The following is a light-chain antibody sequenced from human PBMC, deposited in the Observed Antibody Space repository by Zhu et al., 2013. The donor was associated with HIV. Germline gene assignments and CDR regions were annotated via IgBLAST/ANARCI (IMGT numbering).Light chain of an antibody. Sequence: EIVLTQSPGTLSLSPGERATLSCRASQNVSSSYLAWYQQKPGQAPRLLIFGASRRATAIPDRFSGSGSETEFILTISRLEPEDFAVYYCHQYGNSPLTFGGGTKVEIK. CDR2: GAS. CDR1: QNVSSSY. V-gene: IGKV3-20*01. J-gene: IGKJ4*01. CDR3: HQYGNSPLT.